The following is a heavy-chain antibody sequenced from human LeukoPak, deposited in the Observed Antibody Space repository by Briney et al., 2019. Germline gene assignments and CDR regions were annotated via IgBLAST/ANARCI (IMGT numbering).Heavy chain of an antibody. V-gene: IGHV3-9*01. D-gene: IGHD3-22*01. CDR3: ARGAAGWYYDSSGAFAI. J-gene: IGHJ3*02. Sequence: PGGSLRLSCAASGFTFDDYAMHWVRQAPGKGLEWVSGISWNSGSIGYADSVKGRFTISRDNAKNSLYLQMNSLRAEDTAVYYCARGAAGWYYDSSGAFAIWGQGTMVTVSS. CDR1: GFTFDDYA. CDR2: ISWNSGSI.